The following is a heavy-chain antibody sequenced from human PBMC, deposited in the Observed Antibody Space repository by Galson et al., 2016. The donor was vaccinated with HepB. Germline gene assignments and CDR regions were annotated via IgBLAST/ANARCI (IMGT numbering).Heavy chain of an antibody. Sequence: SVKVSCKASDNTFSKDYIHWVRQAPGQGLQWLGTIHPSGAYTTYAQRFDGRVTMTRDTAKNTVYMELRALTSKDTAVYYCARANYNLLTGYYSGLDHWGQGTLVPVSS. CDR3: ARANYNLLTGYYSGLDH. CDR2: IHPSGAYT. J-gene: IGHJ4*02. V-gene: IGHV1-46*01. CDR1: DNTFSKDY. D-gene: IGHD3-9*01.